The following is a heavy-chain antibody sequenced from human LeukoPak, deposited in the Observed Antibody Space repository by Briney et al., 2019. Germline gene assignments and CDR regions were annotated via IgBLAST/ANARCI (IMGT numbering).Heavy chain of an antibody. CDR2: ISSTSSYI. J-gene: IGHJ3*02. Sequence: GGSLRLSCAASGFTFSSYTMNWVRQAPGKGLEWVSSISSTSSYIYYADSVKGRFTISKDYGKNSLYLQMNSLRAEDTAVYYCAREPYSGSQRDAFDIWGQGTMVTVSS. CDR1: GFTFSSYT. D-gene: IGHD1-26*01. V-gene: IGHV3-21*01. CDR3: AREPYSGSQRDAFDI.